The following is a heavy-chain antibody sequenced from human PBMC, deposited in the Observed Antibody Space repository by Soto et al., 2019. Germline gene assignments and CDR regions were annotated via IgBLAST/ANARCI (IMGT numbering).Heavy chain of an antibody. V-gene: IGHV3-30*18. CDR1: GFTFSSYG. D-gene: IGHD3-22*01. Sequence: QVQLVESGGGVVQPGRSLRLSCAASGFTFSSYGMHWVRQAPGKGLEWVAVISYDGSNKYYADSVKGRFTISRDNSKNTLYLQMNSLRAEDTAVYYCAKVTSRGYHAWYYGMDVWGQGTTVTVSS. J-gene: IGHJ6*02. CDR3: AKVTSRGYHAWYYGMDV. CDR2: ISYDGSNK.